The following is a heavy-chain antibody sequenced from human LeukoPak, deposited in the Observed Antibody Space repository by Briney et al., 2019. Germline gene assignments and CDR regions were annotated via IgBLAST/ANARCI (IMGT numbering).Heavy chain of an antibody. V-gene: IGHV3-48*03. D-gene: IGHD6-13*01. CDR3: ARDDPPWQQLVQGPYYYGMDV. CDR2: ISSSGSTI. J-gene: IGHJ6*02. CDR1: GFTLSSYE. Sequence: GGSLRLSCAASGFTLSSYEMNWVRQAPGKGLEWVSYISSSGSTIYYADSVKGRFTISRDNAKNSLYLQMNSLKAEDTAVYYCARDDPPWQQLVQGPYYYGMDVWGQGTTVTVSS.